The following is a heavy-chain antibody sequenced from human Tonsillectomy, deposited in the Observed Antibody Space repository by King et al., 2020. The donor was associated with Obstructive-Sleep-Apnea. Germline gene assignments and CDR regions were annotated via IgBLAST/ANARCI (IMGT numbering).Heavy chain of an antibody. CDR1: GGSISSSIYY. D-gene: IGHD5-18*01. CDR2: IYYAGST. Sequence: QLQESGLGLVRPSETLSLTCTVSGGSISSSIYYWGWIRQPPGQGLEWIGSIYYAGSTYYNPSLKSRVTISVDPSKNQFSVKLSSVTAADTAVFYCARSTDPISYGYFDYWGQGTLVTVSS. J-gene: IGHJ4*02. CDR3: ARSTDPISYGYFDY. V-gene: IGHV4-39*07.